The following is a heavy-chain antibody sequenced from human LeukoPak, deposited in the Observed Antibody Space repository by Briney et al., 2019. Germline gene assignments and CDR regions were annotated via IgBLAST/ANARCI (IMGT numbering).Heavy chain of an antibody. Sequence: GGSLRLSCAASGFAVTYSYMTWIRQAPGKGLEWLSFIYSDGSTYYADSVKGRFTISRDNSENTLSLQLNTLTAEDTAVYYCARAGTFGSYDAFDIWGLGTMVTVSS. D-gene: IGHD3-10*01. CDR3: ARAGTFGSYDAFDI. CDR2: IYSDGST. CDR1: GFAVTYSY. V-gene: IGHV3-53*01. J-gene: IGHJ3*02.